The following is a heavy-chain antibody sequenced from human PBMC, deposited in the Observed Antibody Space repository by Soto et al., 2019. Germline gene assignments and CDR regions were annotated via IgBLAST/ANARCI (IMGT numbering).Heavy chain of an antibody. V-gene: IGHV4-59*01. CDR1: GGSISSYY. CDR3: ASSYYDSSGYPFEY. J-gene: IGHJ4*02. Sequence: PSETLSLTCTVSGGSISSYYWSWIRQPPGKGLEWIGYIYYIGSTNYTPSLKSRVTISVDTSKNQFSLKLSSVTAADTAAYYCASSYYDSSGYPFEYWGQGTLVTVSS. CDR2: IYYIGST. D-gene: IGHD3-22*01.